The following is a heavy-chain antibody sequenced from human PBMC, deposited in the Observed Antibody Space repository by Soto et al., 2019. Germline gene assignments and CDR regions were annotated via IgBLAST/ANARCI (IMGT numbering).Heavy chain of an antibody. D-gene: IGHD7-27*01. CDR3: ARVPGP. J-gene: IGHJ5*02. CDR1: GGSVNIGTYY. V-gene: IGHV4-61*01. CDR2: IHYSGST. Sequence: SETLSLTCTVSGGSVNIGTYYWSWIRQPPGKGLEWIGFIHYSGSTNYNPSLKGRVTISVDRSKNQFSLKLSSVTAADTAVYYCARVPGPWGQGTLVTVSS.